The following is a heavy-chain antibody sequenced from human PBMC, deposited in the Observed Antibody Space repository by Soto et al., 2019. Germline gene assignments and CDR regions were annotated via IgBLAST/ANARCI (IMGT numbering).Heavy chain of an antibody. Sequence: SVKVSCKASGGTFSSYAISWVRQAPGQGLEWMGGIIPIFGTANYAQKFQGRVTITADESTSTAYMELSSLRSEDTAVYYCARRGGGYCISTSCYLDYYYGMDVWGQGTTVTVAS. CDR2: IIPIFGTA. J-gene: IGHJ6*02. CDR3: ARRGGGYCISTSCYLDYYYGMDV. CDR1: GGTFSSYA. V-gene: IGHV1-69*13. D-gene: IGHD2-2*01.